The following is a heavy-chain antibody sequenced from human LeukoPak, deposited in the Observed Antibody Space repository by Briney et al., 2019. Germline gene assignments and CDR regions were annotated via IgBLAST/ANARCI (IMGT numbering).Heavy chain of an antibody. J-gene: IGHJ4*02. CDR2: IYYSGST. D-gene: IGHD1-26*01. CDR1: GGSISSSSYY. V-gene: IGHV4-39*07. CDR3: ARVTRWELTRLDY. Sequence: SKTLSLTCTVSGGSISSSSYYWGWIRQPPGKGLEWIGSIYYSGSTYYNPSLKSRATISVDTSKNQFSLKLSSVTAADTAVYYCARVTRWELTRLDYWGQGTLVTVSS.